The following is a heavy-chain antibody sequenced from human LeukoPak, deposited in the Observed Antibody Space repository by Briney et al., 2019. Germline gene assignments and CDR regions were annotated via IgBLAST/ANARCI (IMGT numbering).Heavy chain of an antibody. J-gene: IGHJ4*02. Sequence: QPGGSLRLSCAASGFTFSSYAVSWVRQAPGKGLEWVSAISGSGGSTYYAESVKGRFTISRGNSKNTLHLQMNSLRAEDTAVYYCAKDSSASYASGSYSFDYWGQGTLVTVSS. CDR1: GFTFSSYA. CDR3: AKDSSASYASGSYSFDY. CDR2: ISGSGGST. V-gene: IGHV3-23*01. D-gene: IGHD3-10*01.